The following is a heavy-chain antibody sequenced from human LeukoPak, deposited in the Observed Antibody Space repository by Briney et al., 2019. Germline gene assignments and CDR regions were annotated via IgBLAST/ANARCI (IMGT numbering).Heavy chain of an antibody. V-gene: IGHV3-33*01. Sequence: GGSLRLSCAASGFTFSDYGIHWVRQAPGKGLEWVAVIWSDGSNRYYADSVKGRFTISRDNSKKTLYLQMNSLRVEDTAVYYCVRASGSFDYWGQGTLVTVSS. CDR3: VRASGSFDY. J-gene: IGHJ4*02. CDR1: GFTFSDYG. CDR2: IWSDGSNR. D-gene: IGHD3-10*01.